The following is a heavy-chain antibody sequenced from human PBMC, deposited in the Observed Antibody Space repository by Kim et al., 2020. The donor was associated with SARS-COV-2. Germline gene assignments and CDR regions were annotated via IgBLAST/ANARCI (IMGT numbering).Heavy chain of an antibody. CDR2: ISGSDGST. J-gene: IGHJ1*01. CDR3: AKHFGSSGSEFQH. V-gene: IGHV3-23*01. Sequence: GGSLRLSCAASGFTFSAYAMSWVRQASGKGLEWVSGISGSDGSTYYADSVKGRFIISRDNSKNTLHLQMNSLRAEDTAVYYCAKHFGSSGSEFQHWGQGT. D-gene: IGHD3-22*01. CDR1: GFTFSAYA.